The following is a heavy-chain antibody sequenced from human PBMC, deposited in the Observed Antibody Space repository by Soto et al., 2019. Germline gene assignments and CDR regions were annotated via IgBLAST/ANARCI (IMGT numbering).Heavy chain of an antibody. CDR2: TYYRSKWYN. CDR3: ARSPPVIGANWFDP. CDR1: GDSVSSDSAA. J-gene: IGHJ5*02. V-gene: IGHV6-1*01. D-gene: IGHD1-26*01. Sequence: SQTLSLTCAISGDSVSSDSAAWNWIRQSPSRGLEWLGRTYYRSKWYNDYAVSVKSRITINPDTSRNQFSLQLNSVTPEDTAVYYCARSPPVIGANWFDPWGQGTLVTVSS.